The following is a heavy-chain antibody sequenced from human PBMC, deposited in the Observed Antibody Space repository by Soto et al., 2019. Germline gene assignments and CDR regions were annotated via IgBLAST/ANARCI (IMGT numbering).Heavy chain of an antibody. Sequence: QVQLVESGGGVVQPGRSLRLSCAASGFTFSSYGMHWVRQAPGKGLEWVAVISYDGSNKYYADSVKGRFTISRDNSKNTLYLQMNSLRAEDTAVYYCAKTLAARGPLDVWGKGTTVTVSS. V-gene: IGHV3-30*18. J-gene: IGHJ6*04. CDR3: AKTLAARGPLDV. CDR1: GFTFSSYG. D-gene: IGHD6-6*01. CDR2: ISYDGSNK.